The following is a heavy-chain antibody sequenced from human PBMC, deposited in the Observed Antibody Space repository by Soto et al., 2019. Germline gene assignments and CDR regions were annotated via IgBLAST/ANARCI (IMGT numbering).Heavy chain of an antibody. D-gene: IGHD6-6*01. Sequence: GGSLRLSCAASGFTFSSYGMHWVRQAPGKGLEWVAVISYDGSNKYCADSVKGRFTISRDNSKNTLYLQMNSLRAEDTAVYYCARAGYSSSSDYYYYGMDVWGQGTTVTVSS. V-gene: IGHV3-30*03. CDR2: ISYDGSNK. CDR3: ARAGYSSSSDYYYYGMDV. CDR1: GFTFSSYG. J-gene: IGHJ6*02.